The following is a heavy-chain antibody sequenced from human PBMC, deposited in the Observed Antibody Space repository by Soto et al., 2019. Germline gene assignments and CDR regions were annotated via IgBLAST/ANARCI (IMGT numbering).Heavy chain of an antibody. J-gene: IGHJ6*02. CDR3: ARGSDGYSSSWYGSYYYYGMDV. CDR2: INPNSGGT. D-gene: IGHD6-13*01. V-gene: IGHV1-2*04. Sequence: ASVKVSCKASGYTFTGYYMHWVRQAPGQGLEWMGWINPNSGGTNYAQKFQGWVTMTRDTSISTAHMELSRLRSDDTAVYYCARGSDGYSSSWYGSYYYYGMDVWGRGTTVTVSS. CDR1: GYTFTGYY.